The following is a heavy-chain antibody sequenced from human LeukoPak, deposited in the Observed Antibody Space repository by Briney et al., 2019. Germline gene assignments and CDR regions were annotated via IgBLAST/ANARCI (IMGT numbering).Heavy chain of an antibody. CDR1: EFTFSSYA. CDR3: AKACRYCSSTSCYPDY. V-gene: IGHV3-23*01. Sequence: PGGSLRLSCAASEFTFSSYAMSWVRQAPGKGLEWVSVLSGSGGSTYYADSVKGRFTISRDNSKNTLYLQMNSLRAEDTAVYYCAKACRYCSSTSCYPDYWGQGTLVTVSS. D-gene: IGHD2-2*01. J-gene: IGHJ4*02. CDR2: LSGSGGST.